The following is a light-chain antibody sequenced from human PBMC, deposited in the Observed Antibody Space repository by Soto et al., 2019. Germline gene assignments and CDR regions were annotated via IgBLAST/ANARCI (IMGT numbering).Light chain of an antibody. V-gene: IGKV1-9*01. CDR3: QQLNSYTPSLT. CDR2: AAS. Sequence: IQLTQSPSSLSASVGDRVTITCRASQGISSYLAWYQQKPGKAPKLLIYAASTLQSGVPSRFSGSGSGTEFPLSISSLQPEDSATYYCQQLNSYTPSLTFAGGTKVEIK. CDR1: QGISSY. J-gene: IGKJ4*01.